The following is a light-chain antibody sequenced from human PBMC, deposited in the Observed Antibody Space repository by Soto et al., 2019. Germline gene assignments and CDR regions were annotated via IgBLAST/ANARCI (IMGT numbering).Light chain of an antibody. J-gene: IGLJ1*01. CDR3: SSYAGSSNV. V-gene: IGLV2-8*01. CDR2: EVN. Sequence: QSALTQPPSASGSPGQSVAISCTGTSSDVGGYNYVSWYQQHPGKAPNLMIYEVNKRPSGVPDRFSGSKSGNTAALTVSCLQAEDEAAYYCSSYAGSSNVFGTGTKLTVL. CDR1: SSDVGGYNY.